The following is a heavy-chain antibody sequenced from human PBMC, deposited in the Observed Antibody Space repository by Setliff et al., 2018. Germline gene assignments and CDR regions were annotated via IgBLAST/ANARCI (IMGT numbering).Heavy chain of an antibody. V-gene: IGHV3-23*01. CDR3: AKRGDTRTFDY. D-gene: IGHD5-18*01. Sequence: GGSLRLSCAASGFTFSSYAMSWVRQAPGKGLEWVSAISGSGGSTYYADSVKGRFTISRDNSKNTLFLQNNSLRAEDTAMYYCAKRGDTRTFDYWGQGTLVTVSS. J-gene: IGHJ4*02. CDR2: ISGSGGST. CDR1: GFTFSSYA.